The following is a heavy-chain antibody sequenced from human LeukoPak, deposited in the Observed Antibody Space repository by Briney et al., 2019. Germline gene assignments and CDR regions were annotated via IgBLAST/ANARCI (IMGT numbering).Heavy chain of an antibody. Sequence: PGGSLRLSCAASGFTFSSYAMSWVRQAPGKGLEWVSAISGSGGSTYYADSVKGRFTISRDNSKNTLYLQMNSLRAEDTAVYYCAKAPGRLTYYYDSCGYSRYYWGQGTLVTVSS. J-gene: IGHJ4*02. CDR1: GFTFSSYA. CDR3: AKAPGRLTYYYDSCGYSRYY. V-gene: IGHV3-23*01. CDR2: ISGSGGST. D-gene: IGHD3-22*01.